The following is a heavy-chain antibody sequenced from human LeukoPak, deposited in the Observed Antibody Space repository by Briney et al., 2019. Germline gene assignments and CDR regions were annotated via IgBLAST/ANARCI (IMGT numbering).Heavy chain of an antibody. CDR1: GFTFSSYS. D-gene: IGHD3-10*01. V-gene: IGHV3-53*01. CDR3: ARDSYYGSGSYYGYFDY. Sequence: GGSLRLSCAASGFTFSSYSMNWVRQAPGKGLEWVSVIYSGGSTYYADSVKGRFTISRDNSKNTLYLQMNSLRAEDTAVYYCARDSYYGSGSYYGYFDYWGQGTLVTVSS. J-gene: IGHJ4*02. CDR2: IYSGGST.